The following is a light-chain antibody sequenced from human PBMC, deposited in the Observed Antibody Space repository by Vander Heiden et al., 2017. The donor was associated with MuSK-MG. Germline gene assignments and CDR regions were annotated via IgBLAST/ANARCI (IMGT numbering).Light chain of an antibody. CDR2: EAS. V-gene: IGKV3-15*01. J-gene: IGKJ2*03. CDR1: QRVTTN. CDR3: QQYNNGNS. Sequence: EIVMTQSPDTLSASPGERATLSCSASQRVTTNLAWYQQKPGQAPRLLIYEASKRATGIPTRIAGSGSGTEFTLTISGLQSEDFAVYYCQQYNNGNSFGQGTKLEFK.